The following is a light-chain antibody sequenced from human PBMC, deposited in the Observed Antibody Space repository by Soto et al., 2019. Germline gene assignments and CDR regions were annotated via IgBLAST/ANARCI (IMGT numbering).Light chain of an antibody. CDR3: QQSFSTPQT. CDR2: AAY. V-gene: IGKV1-39*01. Sequence: DIQVTQSPSSLSASVGDTVTISCRASETIRHYLNWYQQKPGKAPNLLIFAAYTLHSGVPSRFSGSGSGTDFTLTIGSLQPEDSATYYCQQSFSTPQTFGQGTKVEIK. J-gene: IGKJ1*01. CDR1: ETIRHY.